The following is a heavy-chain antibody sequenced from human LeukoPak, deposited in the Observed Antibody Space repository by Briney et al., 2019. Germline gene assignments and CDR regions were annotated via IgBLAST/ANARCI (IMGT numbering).Heavy chain of an antibody. Sequence: GGSLRLSCAASGFTFSSYSMYWVRQAPGKGLEWVSAISGSGGSTYYADSVKGRFTISRDNSKNTLYLQMNSLRAEDTAVYYCAKAITYYYDSSGYDYWGQGTLVTVSS. J-gene: IGHJ4*02. D-gene: IGHD3-22*01. CDR1: GFTFSSYS. CDR2: ISGSGGST. V-gene: IGHV3-23*01. CDR3: AKAITYYYDSSGYDY.